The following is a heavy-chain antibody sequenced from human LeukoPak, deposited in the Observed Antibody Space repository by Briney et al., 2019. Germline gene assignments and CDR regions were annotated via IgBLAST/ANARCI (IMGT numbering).Heavy chain of an antibody. CDR2: IYYSGST. D-gene: IGHD3-22*01. CDR1: GGSISSYY. CDR3: ARVTYYYDSSGYSSWFDP. V-gene: IGHV4-59*01. J-gene: IGHJ5*02. Sequence: SETLSITCTVSGGSISSYYWSWIRQPPGKGLEWIGYIYYSGSTNYNPSLKSRVTISVDTSKNQFSLKLSSVTAADTAVYYCARVTYYYDSSGYSSWFDPWGQGTLVTVSS.